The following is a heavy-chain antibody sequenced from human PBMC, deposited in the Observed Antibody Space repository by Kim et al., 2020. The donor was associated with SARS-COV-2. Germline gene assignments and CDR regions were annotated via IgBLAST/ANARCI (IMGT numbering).Heavy chain of an antibody. V-gene: IGHV3-33*01. D-gene: IGHD5-12*01. CDR1: GFTFSSYG. J-gene: IGHJ4*02. CDR2: IWYDGSNK. CDR3: ATNRRSRDGYNAFDY. Sequence: GSLRLSCAASGFTFSSYGMHWVRQAPGKGLEWVAVIWYDGSNKYYADSVKGRFTISRDNSKNTLYLQINSLRAEDTAVYYCATNRRSRDGYNAFDYWGQGTLVTVSS.